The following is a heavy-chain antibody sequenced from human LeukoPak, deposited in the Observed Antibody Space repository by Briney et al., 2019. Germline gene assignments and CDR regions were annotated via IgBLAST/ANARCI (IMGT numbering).Heavy chain of an antibody. V-gene: IGHV3-30*04. CDR1: GFTFSSYA. J-gene: IGHJ4*02. Sequence: PGGSLRLSCAASGFTFSSYAMHWVRQAPGKGLEWVAVILKDGSNKYYADSVRGRFTISRDNSKNTLYLQMNSLRAEDTAVYYCAKDVEDYWGQGTLVTVSS. CDR2: ILKDGSNK. CDR3: AKDVEDY.